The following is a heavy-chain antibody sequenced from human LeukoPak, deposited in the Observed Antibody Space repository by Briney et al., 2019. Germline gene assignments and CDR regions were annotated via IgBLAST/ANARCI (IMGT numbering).Heavy chain of an antibody. V-gene: IGHV4-59*01. CDR1: GGSISSYY. CDR3: ARWGLGGPDY. Sequence: SETLSLTCHVSGGSISSYYWSWIRQPPGKGLEWIGYIYYSGSTNYNPALKSRVTISVDTSKNQFSLKLSSVTAADTAVYYCARWGLGGPDYWGQGTLVTVSS. J-gene: IGHJ4*02. D-gene: IGHD2-15*01. CDR2: IYYSGST.